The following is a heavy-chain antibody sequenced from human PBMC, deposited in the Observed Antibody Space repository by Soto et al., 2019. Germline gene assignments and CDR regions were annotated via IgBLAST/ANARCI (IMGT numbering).Heavy chain of an antibody. CDR3: ARGGLRYYDMEV. CDR1: GGSFSGYY. CDR2: INHSGST. Sequence: SETLSLTCAVYGGSFSGYYWSWIRQPPGKGLEWIGEINHSGSTNYNPSIRSRVTISVDTSKKQSSLKLRSVTAADTAVYYCARGGLRYYDMEVWGQGTTVTVSS. D-gene: IGHD5-18*01. V-gene: IGHV4-34*01. J-gene: IGHJ6*02.